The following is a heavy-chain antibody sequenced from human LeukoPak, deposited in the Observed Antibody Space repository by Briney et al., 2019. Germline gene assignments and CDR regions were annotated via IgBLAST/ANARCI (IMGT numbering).Heavy chain of an antibody. CDR3: ARDYGGIAAAGTAFDY. CDR1: GYSFTSYW. Sequence: GESLKISCKGSGYSFTSYWIGWVRQMPGKGLEWMGIIYPGDSDTRYSPSFQGQVTISADKSISTAYLQWSNLKASDTAMYYCARDYGGIAAAGTAFDYWGQGTLVTVSS. CDR2: IYPGDSDT. V-gene: IGHV5-51*01. D-gene: IGHD6-13*01. J-gene: IGHJ4*02.